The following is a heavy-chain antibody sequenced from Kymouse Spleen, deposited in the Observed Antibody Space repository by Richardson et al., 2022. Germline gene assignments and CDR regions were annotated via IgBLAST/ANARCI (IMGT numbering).Heavy chain of an antibody. Sequence: EVQLVESGGGLVKPGGSLRLSCAASGFTFSNAWMSWVRQAPGKGLEWVGRIKSKTDGGTTDYAAPVKGRFTISRDDSKNTLYLQMNSLKTEDTAVYYCTTDQVFGVVIRDAFDIWGQGTMVTVSS. V-gene: IGHV3-15*01. CDR2: IKSKTDGGTT. J-gene: IGHJ3*02. CDR3: TTDQVFGVVIRDAFDI. D-gene: IGHD3-3*01. CDR1: GFTFSNAW.